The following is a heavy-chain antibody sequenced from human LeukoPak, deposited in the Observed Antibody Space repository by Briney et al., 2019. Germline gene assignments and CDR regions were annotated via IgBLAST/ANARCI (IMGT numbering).Heavy chain of an antibody. CDR2: IYNSGST. CDR1: DGSVSSGGYY. J-gene: IGHJ4*02. V-gene: IGHV4-61*08. Sequence: SETLSFPCTVSDGSVSSGGYYWSWVRQPPGKGLEWLGYIYNSGSTNYNPSLKSRVTMSVDTSKNQFSLKLSSVTAADTAVYYCARGVITFGYYFDYWGQGTLVTVSS. CDR3: ARGVITFGYYFDY. D-gene: IGHD3-16*01.